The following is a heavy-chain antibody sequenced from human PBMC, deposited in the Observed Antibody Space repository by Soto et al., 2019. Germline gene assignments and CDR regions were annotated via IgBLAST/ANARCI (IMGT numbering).Heavy chain of an antibody. Sequence: LGGSLRLSCAGSGFTFGSYWMSWVRQAPGKGLEWVANIRQDGNEKYYVDSVKGRFTVSRDNAKSSLYLQMNSLRAEDTATYFCARDLNYYDRSGYPGYWGPGTLVTVSS. J-gene: IGHJ4*02. CDR1: GFTFGSYW. D-gene: IGHD3-22*01. V-gene: IGHV3-7*03. CDR3: ARDLNYYDRSGYPGY. CDR2: IRQDGNEK.